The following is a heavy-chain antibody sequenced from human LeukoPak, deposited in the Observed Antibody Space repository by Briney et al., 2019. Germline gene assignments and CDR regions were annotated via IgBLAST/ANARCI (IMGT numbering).Heavy chain of an antibody. CDR3: ARGPGVRGVPHDAFDI. CDR1: GFTVSSNY. V-gene: IGHV3-53*05. J-gene: IGHJ3*02. D-gene: IGHD3-10*01. CDR2: IYSGGST. Sequence: GGSLRLSCAASGFTVSSNYMSWVRQAPGKGLEWVSVIYSGGSTYYADSVKGRFTISRDNAKNSLYLQMNSLRAEDTALHYCARGPGVRGVPHDAFDIWGQGTMVTVSS.